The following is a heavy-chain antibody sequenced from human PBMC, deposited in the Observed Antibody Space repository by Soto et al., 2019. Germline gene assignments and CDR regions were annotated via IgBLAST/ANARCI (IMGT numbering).Heavy chain of an antibody. Sequence: GGSLRLSCAASGFTFSNAWMSWVRQAPGKGLEWVGRIKSKTDGGTTDYAAPVKVRFTISRDDSKNTLYLQMNSLKTEDTAVYYCTTEFERFGELFPVTFDYWGQGTLVTVSS. CDR1: GFTFSNAW. D-gene: IGHD3-10*01. CDR2: IKSKTDGGTT. CDR3: TTEFERFGELFPVTFDY. J-gene: IGHJ4*02. V-gene: IGHV3-15*01.